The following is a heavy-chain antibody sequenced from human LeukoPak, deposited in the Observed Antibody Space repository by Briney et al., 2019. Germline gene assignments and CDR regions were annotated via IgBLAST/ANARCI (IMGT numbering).Heavy chain of an antibody. V-gene: IGHV3-7*01. CDR2: INQDGSEK. CDR1: GFTFSTYW. D-gene: IGHD7-27*01. Sequence: GGSLRLSCAASGFTFSTYWMTWVRQAPGKGLEWVANINQDGSEKYYVDSVKGRFTISRDNAKNSLYLQMNSLRDEDTAVYYCASDSNWADYWGQGTLVTVSS. CDR3: ASDSNWADY. J-gene: IGHJ4*02.